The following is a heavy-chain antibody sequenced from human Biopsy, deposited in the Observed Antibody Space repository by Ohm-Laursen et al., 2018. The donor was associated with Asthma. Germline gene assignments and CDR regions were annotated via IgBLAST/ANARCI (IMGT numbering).Heavy chain of an antibody. CDR3: ARGWNCGGDCYSLDS. Sequence: SQTLSLTCAVSGDSIDSGDYSWTWIRQSPGVGPEWIGYIYRNGNTYYNPTLKNRVTISIDRSKNQFSLRLRSVTAADTAVYYCARGWNCGGDCYSLDSWGQGTLVTVSS. V-gene: IGHV4-30-2*06. D-gene: IGHD2-21*02. J-gene: IGHJ4*02. CDR1: GDSIDSGDYS. CDR2: IYRNGNT.